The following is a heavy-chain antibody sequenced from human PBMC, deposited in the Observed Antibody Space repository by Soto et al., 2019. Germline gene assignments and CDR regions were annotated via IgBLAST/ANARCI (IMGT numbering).Heavy chain of an antibody. CDR3: ARGGGYTGGKYYFDY. J-gene: IGHJ4*02. V-gene: IGHV1-46*01. Sequence: ASVKVSCKASGYTFTSYYMHWVRQAPGQGLEWMGIINPSGGSTSYAQKFQGRVTMTRDTSMSTVYMELSSLRSEDTAVYYCARGGGYTGGKYYFDYWGQGTLVTVSS. CDR2: INPSGGST. CDR1: GYTFTSYY. D-gene: IGHD5-12*01.